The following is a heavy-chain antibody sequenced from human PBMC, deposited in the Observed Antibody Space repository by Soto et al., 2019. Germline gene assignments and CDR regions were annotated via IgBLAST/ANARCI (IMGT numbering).Heavy chain of an antibody. Sequence: GGSLRLSCAASGFTFSDYYMSWIRQAPGKGLEWVSYISSSGSTIYYADSEKGRFTISRDNAKNSLYLQMNSLRAEDTAVYYCARDRDIVVVVAATPSFDYWGQGTLVTVSS. CDR2: ISSSGSTI. V-gene: IGHV3-11*01. J-gene: IGHJ4*02. D-gene: IGHD2-15*01. CDR1: GFTFSDYY. CDR3: ARDRDIVVVVAATPSFDY.